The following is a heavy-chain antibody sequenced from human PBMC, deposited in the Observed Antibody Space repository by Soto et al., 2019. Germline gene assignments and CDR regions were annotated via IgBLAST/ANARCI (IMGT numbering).Heavy chain of an antibody. CDR2: ISWNSGSI. Sequence: GGSLRLSCAASGFTFDDYAMHRVRQAPGKGLQWVSGISWNSGSIGYADSVKGRFTISRDNAKNSLYLQMNSLRAEDTDLYYCEKDKSSGGMVRGVIEGGAIDIWGQGTMVTVSS. D-gene: IGHD3-10*01. CDR3: EKDKSSGGMVRGVIEGGAIDI. J-gene: IGHJ3*02. CDR1: GFTFDDYA. V-gene: IGHV3-9*01.